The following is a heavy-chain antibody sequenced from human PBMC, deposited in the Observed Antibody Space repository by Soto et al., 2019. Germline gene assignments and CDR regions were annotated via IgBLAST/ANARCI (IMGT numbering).Heavy chain of an antibody. D-gene: IGHD5-18*01. CDR3: AFDRDTAMAKIDY. CDR2: ISSSGSTI. J-gene: IGHJ4*02. CDR1: GFTLRDYY. V-gene: IGHV3-11*04. Sequence: GGSLRLSCAAAGFTLRDYYMSWIRQAPGKGLEWVSYISSSGSTIYYADSVKGRFTISRDNAKKSRYLQINSLRTKDTAVYYCAFDRDTAMAKIDYWGQGTLVTVSS.